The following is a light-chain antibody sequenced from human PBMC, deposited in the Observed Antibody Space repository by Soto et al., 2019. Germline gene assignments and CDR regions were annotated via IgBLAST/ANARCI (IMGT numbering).Light chain of an antibody. J-gene: IGKJ4*01. CDR3: QQFSSYPLT. CDR1: QNVDSNY. CDR2: DAS. Sequence: EIVLTQSPGTLSLSPGERATLYCRASQNVDSNYLAWYQQKPGQAPRLLIYDASSRATGIPDRFSGGGSGTDFTLTISRLEPEDFAVYYCQQFSSYPLTFGGGTKVDTK. V-gene: IGKV3-20*01.